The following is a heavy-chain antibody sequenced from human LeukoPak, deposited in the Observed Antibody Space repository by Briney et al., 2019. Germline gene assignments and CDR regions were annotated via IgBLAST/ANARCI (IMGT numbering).Heavy chain of an antibody. CDR1: GGSISSYY. D-gene: IGHD6-19*01. CDR2: IYTSGST. CDR3: ARDRADSSGWYGWKGSFDY. J-gene: IGHJ4*02. V-gene: IGHV4-4*07. Sequence: SETLSLTCTVSGGSISSYYWSWIRQPAGKGLEWIGRIYTSGSTNYNPSLKSRVTMSVDTSKNQFSLKLSSVTAADTAVYYCARDRADSSGWYGWKGSFDYWGQGTLVTVSS.